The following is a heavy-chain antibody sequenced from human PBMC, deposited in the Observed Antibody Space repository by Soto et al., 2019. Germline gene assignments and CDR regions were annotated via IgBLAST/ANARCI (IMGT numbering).Heavy chain of an antibody. V-gene: IGHV3-73*01. CDR2: IRNKANGYET. CDR3: ARDANTMIEMATIYGFDY. Sequence: GGSLRLSCAASGFTFNIAAIHWVRQASGKGLEWVGLIRNKANGYETAYAPSVKGRITVSRDDSKNMAFLEMNSLKTEDTAVYYCARDANTMIEMATIYGFDYWGQGTLVTVPQ. D-gene: IGHD5-12*01. J-gene: IGHJ4*02. CDR1: GFTFNIAA.